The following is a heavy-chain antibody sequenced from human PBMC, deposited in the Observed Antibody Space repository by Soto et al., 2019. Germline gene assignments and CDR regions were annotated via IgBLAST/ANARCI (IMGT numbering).Heavy chain of an antibody. CDR2: IYYSGST. D-gene: IGHD3-9*01. CDR3: ARGRYYDILTGYPQGWFDP. V-gene: IGHV4-59*08. CDR1: GGSISSYY. J-gene: IGHJ5*02. Sequence: SETLSLTCTVSGGSISSYYWSWILQPPWKGLEWIGYIYYSGSTNYNPSLKSRVTISVDTSKNQFSLKLSSVTAADTAVYYCARGRYYDILTGYPQGWFDPWGQGTLVTVSS.